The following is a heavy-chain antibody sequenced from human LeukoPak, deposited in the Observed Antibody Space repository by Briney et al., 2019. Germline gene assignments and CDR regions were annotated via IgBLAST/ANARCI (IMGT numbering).Heavy chain of an antibody. J-gene: IGHJ6*02. D-gene: IGHD3-3*01. CDR1: GGSISSYY. CDR3: ARVLNYDFWSGYYYYYYGMDV. V-gene: IGHV4-59*01. CDR2: IYYSGST. Sequence: SETLSLTCTVSGGSISSYYWSWIRQPPGKGLEWIGYIYYSGSTNYNPSLKSRVTISVDTSKSQFSLKLSSVTAADTAVYYCARVLNYDFWSGYYYYYYGMDVWGQGTTVTVSS.